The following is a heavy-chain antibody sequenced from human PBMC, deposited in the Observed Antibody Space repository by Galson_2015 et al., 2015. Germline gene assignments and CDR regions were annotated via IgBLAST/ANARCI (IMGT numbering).Heavy chain of an antibody. D-gene: IGHD5-12*01. Sequence: SLRLSCAASGFTFSSYGMHWVRQAPGKGLEWVAVIWYDGSNKYYADSVKGRFTISRDNSKNTLYLQMNSLRAGDTAVYYCASGYDLYDYWGQGTLVTVSS. CDR1: GFTFSSYG. CDR2: IWYDGSNK. V-gene: IGHV3-33*01. CDR3: ASGYDLYDY. J-gene: IGHJ4*02.